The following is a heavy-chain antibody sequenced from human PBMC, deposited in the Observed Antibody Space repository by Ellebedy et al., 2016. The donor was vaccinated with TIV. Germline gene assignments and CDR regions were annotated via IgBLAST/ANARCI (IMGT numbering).Heavy chain of an antibody. D-gene: IGHD3-22*01. CDR2: FDPEDGET. CDR1: TYTLTEFS. Sequence: AASVKVSCKVSTYTLTEFSMHWVRQAPGKGLEWMGGFDPEDGETIYAQKFQGRVTITEDTSTDTAYMELTSLRSEDTAVYYCATAETSYYDSSGCYFDYWGQGTLVTVSS. V-gene: IGHV1-24*01. CDR3: ATAETSYYDSSGCYFDY. J-gene: IGHJ4*02.